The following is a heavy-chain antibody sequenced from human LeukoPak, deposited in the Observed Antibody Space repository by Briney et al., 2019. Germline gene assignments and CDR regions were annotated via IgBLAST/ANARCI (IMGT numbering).Heavy chain of an antibody. CDR1: GFSLSGYG. V-gene: IGHV3-33*01. J-gene: IGHJ4*02. CDR3: ARDAGHFDY. D-gene: IGHD6-13*01. Sequence: GGSLRLSCEASGFSLSGYGMHWVRQAPGKGLEWVAVIWYDGSNKYYADSVKGRFTISRDNSKNTLYLQMNSLRAEDTAVYYCARDAGHFDYWGQGTLVTVSS. CDR2: IWYDGSNK.